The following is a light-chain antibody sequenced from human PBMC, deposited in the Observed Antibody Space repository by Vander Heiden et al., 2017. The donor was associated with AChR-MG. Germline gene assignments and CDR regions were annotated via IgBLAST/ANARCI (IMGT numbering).Light chain of an antibody. J-gene: IGKJ3*01. CDR3: SQGIPLPFT. CDR1: QSLLHSDGKTY. CDR2: GGS. Sequence: DIVMTQTPLSLSVTPGQPASISCKSSQSLLHSDGKTYLYWYLQKPGQSPQLLISGGSRRVFGVAERFRGRGAGTYFTLKISRVEGEDVGVYYCSQGIPLPFTFGPGTKVDIK. V-gene: IGKV2-29*02.